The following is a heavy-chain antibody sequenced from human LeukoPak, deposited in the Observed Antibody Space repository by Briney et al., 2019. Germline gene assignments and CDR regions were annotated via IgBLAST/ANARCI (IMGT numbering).Heavy chain of an antibody. D-gene: IGHD6-25*01. CDR2: ISGSAQRT. CDR3: AKLREEISGYFDY. V-gene: IGHV3-23*01. Sequence: GGSLRLSCAASGLTFSDYAMSWVRQAPGQGLEWVSGISGSAQRTYYADSVKGRFTISRDNFKRTLYLEMNSLRAEDTAVYYCAKLREEISGYFDYWGQRTLVTVSS. CDR1: GLTFSDYA. J-gene: IGHJ4*02.